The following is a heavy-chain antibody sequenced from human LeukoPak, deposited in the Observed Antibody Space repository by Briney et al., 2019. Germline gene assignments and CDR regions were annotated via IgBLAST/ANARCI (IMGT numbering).Heavy chain of an antibody. V-gene: IGHV4-38-2*02. CDR3: ARGSGAVAGTGWDY. CDR1: GYSISSGYY. D-gene: IGHD6-19*01. Sequence: SETLSLTCTVSGYSISSGYYWGWIRQPPGQGLEWIGSIYHSGSTYYNPSLKSRVTISVDTSKNQFSLKLSSVTAADTAVYYCARGSGAVAGTGWDYWGQGTLVTVSS. CDR2: IYHSGST. J-gene: IGHJ4*02.